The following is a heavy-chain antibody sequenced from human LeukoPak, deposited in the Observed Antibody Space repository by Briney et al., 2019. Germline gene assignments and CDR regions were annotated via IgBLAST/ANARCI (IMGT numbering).Heavy chain of an antibody. J-gene: IGHJ4*02. D-gene: IGHD5-12*01. CDR3: ARETSVVATGAFDC. Sequence: KAGGSLRLSCAASAFTFSSYSMNWVRRAPGKGLEWVSSISSSSSYIYYADSVKGRFTISRDNAKNSLYLHMNSLRAEDTAVYYCARETSVVATGAFDCWGQGTLVTVSS. V-gene: IGHV3-21*01. CDR2: ISSSSSYI. CDR1: AFTFSSYS.